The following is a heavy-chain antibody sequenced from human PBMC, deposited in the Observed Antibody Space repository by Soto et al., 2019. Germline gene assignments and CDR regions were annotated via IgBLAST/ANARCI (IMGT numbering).Heavy chain of an antibody. J-gene: IGHJ4*02. Sequence: EVHLLESGRDLVQPGGSLRLSCAASGFTFNQYTMSWVRQDPGKGLEWVSGINGGDGPTYYADSVKGRFTISRDNSQNTLYLQMNSLRVEDTAIYYGAKDKRPDGAGDFDYGVQGTLVTFSS. CDR2: INGGDGPT. D-gene: IGHD4-17*01. CDR3: AKDKRPDGAGDFDY. V-gene: IGHV3-23*01. CDR1: GFTFNQYT.